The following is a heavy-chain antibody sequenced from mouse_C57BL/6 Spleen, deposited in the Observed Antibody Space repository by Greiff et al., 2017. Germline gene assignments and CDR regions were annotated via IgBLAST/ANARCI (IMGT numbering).Heavy chain of an antibody. CDR3: ASPNYYGSSPFAY. V-gene: IGHV5-17*01. CDR2: ISSGSSTI. CDR1: GFTFSDYG. D-gene: IGHD1-1*01. Sequence: DVHLVESGGGLVKPGGSLKLSCAASGFTFSDYGMHWVRQAPEKGLEWVAYISSGSSTIYYADTVKGRFTISRDNAKNTLFLQMTSLRSEDTAMYYCASPNYYGSSPFAYWGQGTLVTVSA. J-gene: IGHJ3*01.